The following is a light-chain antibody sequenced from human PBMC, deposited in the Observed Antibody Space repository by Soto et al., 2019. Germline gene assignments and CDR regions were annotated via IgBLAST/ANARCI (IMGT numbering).Light chain of an antibody. CDR1: QSVSSSY. CDR3: QQYGSSPQCT. CDR2: GAS. J-gene: IGKJ2*02. Sequence: EIVLTQSPGTLSLSPGERATLSCRASQSVSSSYLAWYQQKPGQAPRLLIYGASSRATGIPDRFSGSGSVTDFTLTISRLEPEDFAVYYCQQYGSSPQCTFGQGTKLEIK. V-gene: IGKV3-20*01.